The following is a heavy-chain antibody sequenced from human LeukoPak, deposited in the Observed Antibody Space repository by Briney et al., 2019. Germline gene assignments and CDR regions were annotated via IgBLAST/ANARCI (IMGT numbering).Heavy chain of an antibody. CDR1: GFTFSSYW. V-gene: IGHV3-74*01. CDR2: INSDGSST. Sequence: GGSLRLSCAASGFTFSSYWMHWVRQAPGKGLVWVSRINSDGSSTSYADSVRGRFTISGDNAKNTLYLQMNSLRAEDTAVYYCARDLYYDFWSGYLTLYGMDVWGQGTTVTVSS. CDR3: ARDLYYDFWSGYLTLYGMDV. D-gene: IGHD3-3*01. J-gene: IGHJ6*02.